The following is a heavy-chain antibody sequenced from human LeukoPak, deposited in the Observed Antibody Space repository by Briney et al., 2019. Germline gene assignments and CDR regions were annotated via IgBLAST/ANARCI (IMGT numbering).Heavy chain of an antibody. CDR1: GTSITNSRYY. D-gene: IGHD4-17*01. V-gene: IGHV4-39*01. J-gene: IGHJ4*02. CDR2: VYYTESP. CDR3: ASHGDYGDFAFDY. Sequence: PSETLTLTCIVSGTSITNSRYYWGWIRQPPGRGLEWIGSVYYTESPSFNPSLKRRLAISVDPSKNQFSLKLSSVTAADTAVFYCASHGDYGDFAFDYWGQGTLVTVSS.